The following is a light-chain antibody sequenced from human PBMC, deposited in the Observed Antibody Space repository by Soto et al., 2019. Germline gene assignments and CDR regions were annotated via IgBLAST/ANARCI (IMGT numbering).Light chain of an antibody. CDR3: QQSYSAPPT. J-gene: IGKJ1*01. V-gene: IGKV1-39*01. CDR2: AAS. CDR1: QSIGTY. Sequence: DIQMTQSPSSLSASVGDRVTITCRASQSIGTYLNWYHQKPGKAPKLLIYAASSLQSGVPSRFSGSGSGTDFTLTISSLQPEDFATYYCQQSYSAPPTFGQGTQVEIK.